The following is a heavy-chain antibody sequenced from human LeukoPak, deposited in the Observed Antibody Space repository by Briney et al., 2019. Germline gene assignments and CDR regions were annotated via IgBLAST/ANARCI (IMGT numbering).Heavy chain of an antibody. J-gene: IGHJ4*02. CDR3: AKEVTVAGRGDY. V-gene: IGHV3-30*18. CDR1: GFTFSSYG. Sequence: GRSLRLSCAASGFTFSSYGMHWVRQAPGKGLEWVAVISYDGSNKYYADSVKGRFTTSRDNSKNTLYLQMNSLRAEDTAVYYCAKEVTVAGRGDYWGQGTLVTVSS. CDR2: ISYDGSNK. D-gene: IGHD6-19*01.